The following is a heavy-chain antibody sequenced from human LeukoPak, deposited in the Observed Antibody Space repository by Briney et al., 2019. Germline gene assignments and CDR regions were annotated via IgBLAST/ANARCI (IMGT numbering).Heavy chain of an antibody. CDR3: AIREIVGGTILYDK. CDR1: GFTLSSYG. J-gene: IGHJ4*02. D-gene: IGHD1-26*01. CDR2: ISYDGSNK. Sequence: PGGSLRLSCAASGFTLSSYGMHRVRQAPGKGLEWVAVISYDGSNKYYADSVKGRFTISRDNSKKTLHLQMNSLSPEDTAVYYCAIREIVGGTILYDKWGQGTLVTVSS. V-gene: IGHV3-30*03.